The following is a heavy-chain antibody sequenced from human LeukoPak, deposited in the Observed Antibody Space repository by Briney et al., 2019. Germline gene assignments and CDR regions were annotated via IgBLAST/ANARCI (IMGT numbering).Heavy chain of an antibody. CDR2: IYTSGST. Sequence: SETLSLTCTVSGGSISSGRYYWSWIRQPAGKGLEWIGRIYTSGSTNYNPSLKSRVTISVDTSKNQFSLKLSSVTAADTAVYYCARAARAYCSSTSCYPDIYYYYYMDVWGKGTTVTVSS. J-gene: IGHJ6*03. CDR3: ARAARAYCSSTSCYPDIYYYYYMDV. D-gene: IGHD2-2*01. V-gene: IGHV4-61*02. CDR1: GGSISSGRYY.